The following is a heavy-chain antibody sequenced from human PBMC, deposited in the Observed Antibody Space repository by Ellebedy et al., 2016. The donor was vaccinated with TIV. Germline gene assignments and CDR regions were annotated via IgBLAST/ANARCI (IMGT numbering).Heavy chain of an antibody. V-gene: IGHV1-2*02. D-gene: IGHD3-9*01. CDR3: ARGADFDWLTAFDI. CDR1: GYTFTGYY. CDR2: VNPNSGGT. Sequence: ASVKVSCKASGYTFTGYYIHWVRQAPGQGLEWMGWVNPNSGGTNYAQKFQGRVTMTRGTSISTAYMELSSLTSDDTAVYYCARGADFDWLTAFDIWGQGTMVTVSS. J-gene: IGHJ3*02.